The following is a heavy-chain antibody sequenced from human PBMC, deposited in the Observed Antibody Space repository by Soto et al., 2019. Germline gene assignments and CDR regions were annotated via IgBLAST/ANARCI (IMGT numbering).Heavy chain of an antibody. CDR2: IYPGDSDT. Sequence: GESLKISCKGSGYSFTSYWIGWVRQIPGKGLEWMGIIYPGDSDTRYSPSFQGQVTISADKSISTAYLQWSSLKASDTAMYYCARRRSGNSIHDAFDIWGQGTMVTVSS. V-gene: IGHV5-51*01. D-gene: IGHD6-19*01. CDR1: GYSFTSYW. CDR3: ARRRSGNSIHDAFDI. J-gene: IGHJ3*02.